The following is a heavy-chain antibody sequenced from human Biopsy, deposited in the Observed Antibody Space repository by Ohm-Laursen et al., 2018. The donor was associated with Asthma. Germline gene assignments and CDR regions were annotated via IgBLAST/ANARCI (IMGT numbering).Heavy chain of an antibody. CDR1: SGSGGYMRSGNYY. D-gene: IGHD6-13*01. V-gene: IGHV4-39*01. CDR3: VRGSSSWHHGPFHYYYGLDV. CDR2: IYYSGTT. Sequence: SETLSLTCSLSSGSGGYMRSGNYYWGWIRQPPGKGLEWIGSIYYSGTTYYNPSLESRVTVSADTSKNQFSLKLTSVTAADTAVYYCVRGSSSWHHGPFHYYYGLDVGGQGTTATVSS. J-gene: IGHJ6*02.